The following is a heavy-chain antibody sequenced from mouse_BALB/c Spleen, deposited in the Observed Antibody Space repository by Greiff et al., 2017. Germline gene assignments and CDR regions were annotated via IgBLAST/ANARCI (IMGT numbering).Heavy chain of an antibody. Sequence: EVHLVESGGGLVKPGGSLKLSCAASGFTFSDYYMYWVRQTPEKRLEWVATISDGGSYTYYPDSVKGRFTISRDNAKNNLYLQMSSLKSEDTAMYYCARDLGYPLDYWGQGTTLTVSS. V-gene: IGHV5-4*02. J-gene: IGHJ2*01. D-gene: IGHD3-3*01. CDR2: ISDGGSYT. CDR3: ARDLGYPLDY. CDR1: GFTFSDYY.